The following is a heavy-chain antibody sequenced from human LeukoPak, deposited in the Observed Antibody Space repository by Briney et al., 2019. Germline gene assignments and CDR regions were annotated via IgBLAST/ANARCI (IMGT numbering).Heavy chain of an antibody. Sequence: SETLSLTCIVSGGSIRSNSYWWGWIRQPPGKGLEWIGSIYCGGSTYYSPSLKSRVSISVDTSKNQFSLKLSSVTAADTAVYYCARLHDYGDYYADHWGQGTLVTVSS. J-gene: IGHJ5*02. D-gene: IGHD4-17*01. CDR2: IYCGGST. CDR3: ARLHDYGDYYADH. CDR1: GGSIRSNSYW. V-gene: IGHV4-39*01.